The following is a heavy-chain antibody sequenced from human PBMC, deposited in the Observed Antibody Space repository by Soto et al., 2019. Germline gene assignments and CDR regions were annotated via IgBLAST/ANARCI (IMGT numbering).Heavy chain of an antibody. CDR2: ISGDGANT. Sequence: DVQLLESGGGLVHPGESLRLSCAASGFTFSNYAMACVRQAPGKGLEWVSSISGDGANTYHADSVRGRFTISRDNSENTLYLQMMSIRAEDTAVYYCAKDLVAARTYWGQGAVVTVS. CDR3: AKDLVAARTY. J-gene: IGHJ4*02. D-gene: IGHD2-15*01. V-gene: IGHV3-23*01. CDR1: GFTFSNYA.